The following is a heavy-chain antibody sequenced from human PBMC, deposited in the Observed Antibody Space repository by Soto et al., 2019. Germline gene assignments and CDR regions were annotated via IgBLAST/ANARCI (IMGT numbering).Heavy chain of an antibody. V-gene: IGHV5-51*01. D-gene: IGHD3-9*01. Sequence: GESLKISCKGSGYTFTNYWIGWVRQMPGKGLEWMGIIYPGDSDTKYNPSFQGQVTISADKSITTTYLQWSSLKASDTAIYYCAASIFYYGMDVWGKGNTVTVAS. J-gene: IGHJ6*04. CDR1: GYTFTNYW. CDR3: AASIFYYGMDV. CDR2: IYPGDSDT.